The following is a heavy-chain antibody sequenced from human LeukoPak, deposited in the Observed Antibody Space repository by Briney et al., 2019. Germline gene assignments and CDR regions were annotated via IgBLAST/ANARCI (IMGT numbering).Heavy chain of an antibody. V-gene: IGHV4-59*08. Sequence: PSETLSLTCTVSGGSISSYYWSWIRQPPGKGLEWIGYIYYSGSTNYNPSLKIRVTISVDTSKNQFSLKLSSVTAADTAVYYCARHLREGYSSGLGYWGQGTLVTVSS. CDR2: IYYSGST. CDR3: ARHLREGYSSGLGY. D-gene: IGHD6-19*01. J-gene: IGHJ4*02. CDR1: GGSISSYY.